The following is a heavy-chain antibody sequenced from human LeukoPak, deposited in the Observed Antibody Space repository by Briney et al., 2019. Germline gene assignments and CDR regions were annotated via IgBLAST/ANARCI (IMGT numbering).Heavy chain of an antibody. V-gene: IGHV4-34*01. CDR1: GGSFSGYY. J-gene: IGHJ4*02. CDR3: AIVSSSGWYRRELDY. D-gene: IGHD6-19*01. Sequence: SETLSLTCAVYGGSFSGYYWSWIRQPPGKGLEWIGEINHSGSTNYNPSLKSRVTISVDTSKNQFSLKLSSVTAADTAVYYCAIVSSSGWYRRELDYWGQGTLVTVSS. CDR2: INHSGST.